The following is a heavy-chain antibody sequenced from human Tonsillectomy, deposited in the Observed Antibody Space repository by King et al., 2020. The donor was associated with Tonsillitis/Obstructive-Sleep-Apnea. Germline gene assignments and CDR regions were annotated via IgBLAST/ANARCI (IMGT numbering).Heavy chain of an antibody. CDR1: GGSITNYF. CDR2: IHYSGST. Sequence: QLQEAGPRLVEPSETLSLTCTVSGGSITNYFWSWIRQPPGRGLEWIVYIHYSGSTNYNPSLKSRVTISLDTSKNQFSLNLRSVTAADTAEYYCARLPALDMDVWGKGTTVTVSS. CDR3: ARLPALDMDV. J-gene: IGHJ6*03. D-gene: IGHD2-2*01. V-gene: IGHV4-59*01.